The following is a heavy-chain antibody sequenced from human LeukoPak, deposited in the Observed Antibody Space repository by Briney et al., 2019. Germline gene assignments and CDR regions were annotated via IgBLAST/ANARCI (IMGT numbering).Heavy chain of an antibody. Sequence: SETLSLTCAVYGGSFSGYYLSWIRQPPGKGLDWMGEINHRGSTNYNPSLKSRVTISVDTSKNQFSLKLSSVTAADTTVYYCARALVYGASYYYGMDVWGQGTTVTVSS. D-gene: IGHD4-17*01. V-gene: IGHV4-34*01. J-gene: IGHJ6*02. CDR1: GGSFSGYY. CDR3: ARALVYGASYYYGMDV. CDR2: INHRGST.